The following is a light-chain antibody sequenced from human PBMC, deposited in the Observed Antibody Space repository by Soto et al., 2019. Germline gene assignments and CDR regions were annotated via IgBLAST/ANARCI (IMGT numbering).Light chain of an antibody. CDR1: QSVSRSY. V-gene: IGKV3-20*01. CDR3: QQYGSSPYT. J-gene: IGKJ2*01. CDR2: IAS. Sequence: EVVLTQSPGTLSLSPGERATLSCWASQSVSRSYLAWYQQKPGQAPRLLIYIASSRATGIPDRFSGGGSGTDFTLTISRLEPEDFAMYYCQQYGSSPYTFGQGTKLEIK.